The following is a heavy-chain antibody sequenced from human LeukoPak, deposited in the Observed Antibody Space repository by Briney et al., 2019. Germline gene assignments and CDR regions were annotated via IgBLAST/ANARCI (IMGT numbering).Heavy chain of an antibody. Sequence: GGSLRLSCAASGFTFDDYAVHWVRQAPGKGLEWVSGISYNSDTIAYADSVKGRFTISRDNAKNSLYLQMNSLRAEDTALYYCAKDYCGGDCYSGWYFDLWGRGTLVTVSS. D-gene: IGHD2-21*02. V-gene: IGHV3-9*01. CDR1: GFTFDDYA. CDR3: AKDYCGGDCYSGWYFDL. CDR2: ISYNSDTI. J-gene: IGHJ2*01.